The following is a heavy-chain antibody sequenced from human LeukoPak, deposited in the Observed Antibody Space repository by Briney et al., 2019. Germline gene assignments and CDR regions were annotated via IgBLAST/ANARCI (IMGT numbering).Heavy chain of an antibody. V-gene: IGHV4-34*01. CDR2: INHSGST. J-gene: IGHJ4*02. CDR1: GGSFSGYY. CDR3: ARGGPLDY. Sequence: SETLSLTCAVYGGSFSGYYWSWIRQPPGKGLEWIGEINHSGSTNYNPSLKSRVTISVDTSKNQFSLKLSSVTAADTAVYYCARGGPLDYWDQGTLVTVSS.